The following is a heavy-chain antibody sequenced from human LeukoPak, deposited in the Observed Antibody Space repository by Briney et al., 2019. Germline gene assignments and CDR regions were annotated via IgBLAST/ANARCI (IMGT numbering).Heavy chain of an antibody. CDR2: IKQDASEI. D-gene: IGHD3-3*01. CDR1: GFTFSNYW. CDR3: ARAMSA. Sequence: GGSLILSCAASGFTFSNYWMHWVRQAPGKGLEWVANIKQDASEIYYVDSVKGRFSISRDNAKNSVYLQMNSLRAEDTAVYYCARAMSAWGQGTLVTVSS. J-gene: IGHJ4*02. V-gene: IGHV3-7*03.